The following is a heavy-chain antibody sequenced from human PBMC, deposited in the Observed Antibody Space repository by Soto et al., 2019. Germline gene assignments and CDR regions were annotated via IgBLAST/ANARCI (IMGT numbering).Heavy chain of an antibody. D-gene: IGHD3-10*01. V-gene: IGHV3-48*02. CDR2: ISSSSSTI. CDR1: GFTFSSYS. Sequence: PGWSLRLSCAASGFTFSSYSMNWVRQAPGKGLEWVSYISSSSSTIYYADSVKGRFTISRDNAKNSLYLQMNSLRDEDTAVYYCERGTLWFGESGLDYWGQGTLVTVYS. J-gene: IGHJ4*02. CDR3: ERGTLWFGESGLDY.